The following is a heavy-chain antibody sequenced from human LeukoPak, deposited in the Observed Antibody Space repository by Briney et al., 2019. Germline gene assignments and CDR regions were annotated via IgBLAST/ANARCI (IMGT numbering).Heavy chain of an antibody. CDR1: GFTFNIYA. Sequence: GGSLRLSCAASGFTFNIYAMSWVRLAPGKGLQWVASMCGSAGCTFYADSVMGRFTISRDNSKNTLFPQMNSLRADDTAMYYCVRHRPNYHESNGHYYTRDGDHWGQGTLVTVSS. J-gene: IGHJ5*02. CDR2: MCGSAGCT. CDR3: VRHRPNYHESNGHYYTRDGDH. D-gene: IGHD3-3*01. V-gene: IGHV3-23*01.